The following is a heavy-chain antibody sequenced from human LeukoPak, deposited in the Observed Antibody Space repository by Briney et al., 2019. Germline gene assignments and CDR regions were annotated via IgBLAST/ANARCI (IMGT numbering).Heavy chain of an antibody. CDR1: GFTFSSYA. J-gene: IGHJ4*02. V-gene: IGHV3-30*04. CDR2: ISYDGSNK. Sequence: GGSLRLSCAASGFTFSSYAMHWVRQAPGKGLEWVAVISYDGSNKYYADSVKGRFTISRDNSKNTLYLQMNSLRAEDTAVCYCARTTYGGYYFDYWGQGTLVTVSS. CDR3: ARTTYGGYYFDY. D-gene: IGHD5-12*01.